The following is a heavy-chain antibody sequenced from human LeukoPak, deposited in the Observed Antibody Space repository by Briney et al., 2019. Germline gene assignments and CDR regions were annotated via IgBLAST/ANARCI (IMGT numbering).Heavy chain of an antibody. Sequence: ASVKVSSKVSGYTLTELSMHWVRQAPGKGLEWMGGFDPEDGETIYAQKFQGRVTMTEDTSTDTAYMELSSLRSEDTAVYYCATEGKAYCGGDCALDYWGQGTLVTVSS. V-gene: IGHV1-24*01. CDR3: ATEGKAYCGGDCALDY. D-gene: IGHD2-21*02. J-gene: IGHJ4*02. CDR2: FDPEDGET. CDR1: GYTLTELS.